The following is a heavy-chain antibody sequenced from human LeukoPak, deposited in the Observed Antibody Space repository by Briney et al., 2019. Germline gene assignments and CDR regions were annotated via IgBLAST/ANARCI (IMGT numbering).Heavy chain of an antibody. D-gene: IGHD3-16*01. CDR1: GGSISSSSYY. J-gene: IGHJ4*02. CDR2: IYYSGST. V-gene: IGHV4-39*01. CDR3: ARVGDRQEPFDY. Sequence: PSETLSLTCTVSGGSISSSSYYWGWIRQPPGRGLEWIGSIYYSGSTYYNPSLKSRVTISVDTSKNQFSLKLSSVTAADTAVYYCARVGDRQEPFDYWGQGTLVTVSS.